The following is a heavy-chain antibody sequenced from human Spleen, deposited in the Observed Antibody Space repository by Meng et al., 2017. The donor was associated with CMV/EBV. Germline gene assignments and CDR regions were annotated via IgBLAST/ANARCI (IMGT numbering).Heavy chain of an antibody. CDR3: ARGLQELDF. V-gene: IGHV3-30-3*01. D-gene: IGHD1-1*01. Sequence: GSLKISCAASGFTFNNFAFYWVRQAPGKGLQWVAVISFDGGSKYYTNSVKGRFTISRDSSKNTLYLQMNSLRAEDTAIYYCARGLQELDFWGRGTLVTVSS. J-gene: IGHJ4*02. CDR1: GFTFNNFA. CDR2: ISFDGGSK.